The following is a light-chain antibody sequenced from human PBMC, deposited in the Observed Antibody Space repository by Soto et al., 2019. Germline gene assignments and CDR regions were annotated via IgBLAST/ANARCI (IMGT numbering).Light chain of an antibody. J-gene: IGKJ5*01. CDR1: QGISSY. Sequence: IQLTQSPSSLSASVGDRVTITCRASQGISSYLAWYQQKPGKAPKLLISAASTLQSGVPPRFSGSGSGTEFTLTISSLQPEDFARYYCQKLNTYPLTFGQGTRLEI. CDR2: AAS. CDR3: QKLNTYPLT. V-gene: IGKV1-9*01.